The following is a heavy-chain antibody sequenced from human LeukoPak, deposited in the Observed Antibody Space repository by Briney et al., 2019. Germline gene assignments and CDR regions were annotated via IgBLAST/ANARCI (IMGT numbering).Heavy chain of an antibody. CDR2: IYYSGGT. D-gene: IGHD5-12*01. V-gene: IGHV4-39*07. J-gene: IGHJ4*02. Sequence: SETLSLTCTVSGGSISSSSYYWGWIRQPPGKGLEWIGSIYYSGGTYYNPSLKSRVTISVDTSKNQFSLKLSSVTAADTAVYYCAREGPYSGYWTFDYWGQGTLVTVSS. CDR1: GGSISSSSYY. CDR3: AREGPYSGYWTFDY.